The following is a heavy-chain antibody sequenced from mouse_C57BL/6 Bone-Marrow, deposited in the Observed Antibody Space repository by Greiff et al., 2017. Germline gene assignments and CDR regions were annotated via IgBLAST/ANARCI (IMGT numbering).Heavy chain of an antibody. V-gene: IGHV5-9*01. CDR2: ISGGGGNT. CDR1: GFTFSSYT. CDR3: ARQPLYYAMDY. J-gene: IGHJ4*01. Sequence: EVKLMASWGGLVKPGGSLKLSCAASGFTFSSYTMSWVRQTPEKRLEWVATISGGGGNTYYPDSVKGRFTISRDNAKNTLYLQMSSLRSEDTALYYCARQPLYYAMDYWGQGTSVTVSS.